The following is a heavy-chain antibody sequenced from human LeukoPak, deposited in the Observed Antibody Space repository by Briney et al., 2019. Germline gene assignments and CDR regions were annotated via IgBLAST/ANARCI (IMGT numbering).Heavy chain of an antibody. V-gene: IGHV3-23*01. CDR1: GFTFSSYG. D-gene: IGHD6-13*01. Sequence: GGTLRLSCAASGFTFSSYGMSWVRQAPGKGLEWVSSISRSGGSTHYAGSVKGRFTISRDNSKNVLSLQMNSLRAEDTAVYYCAKFRAAAGSDYWGQGTLVTVSS. CDR2: ISRSGGST. CDR3: AKFRAAAGSDY. J-gene: IGHJ4*02.